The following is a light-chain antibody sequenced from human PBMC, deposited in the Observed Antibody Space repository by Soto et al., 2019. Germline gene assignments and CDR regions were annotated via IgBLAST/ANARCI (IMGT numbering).Light chain of an antibody. CDR1: SSDVGSYNL. V-gene: IGLV2-23*02. CDR3: CSYAGSSTSLYV. Sequence: SVLTQPASVSGSPGQSITISCTGTSSDVGSYNLVSWYQQHPGKAPKLMIYEVGKRPSGVSNRFSGSKSGNTASLTISGLQAEDEADYYCCSYAGSSTSLYVFGTGTKVTVL. CDR2: EVG. J-gene: IGLJ1*01.